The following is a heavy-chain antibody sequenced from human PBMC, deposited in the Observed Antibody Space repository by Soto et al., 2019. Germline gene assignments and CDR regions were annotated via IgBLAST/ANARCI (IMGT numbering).Heavy chain of an antibody. V-gene: IGHV1-2*04. Sequence: ASVKVSCKASGYTFAGYYMHWGRQAPGQGLEWMGWINPNSGGTNYAQKFQGWVTMTRDTSISTAYMELSRLRSDDTAVYYCARGGGYCSGGSCYPYYYYGMDVWGQGTTVTVSS. CDR2: INPNSGGT. D-gene: IGHD2-15*01. J-gene: IGHJ6*02. CDR3: ARGGGYCSGGSCYPYYYYGMDV. CDR1: GYTFAGYY.